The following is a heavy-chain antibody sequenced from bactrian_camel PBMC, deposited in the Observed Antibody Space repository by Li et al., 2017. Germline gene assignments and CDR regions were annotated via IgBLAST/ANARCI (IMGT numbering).Heavy chain of an antibody. CDR1: GYKSMNA. J-gene: IGHJ4*01. V-gene: IGHV3S53*01. Sequence: QLVESGGGSVQAGGSLRLSCSASGYKSMNAMAWFRQPPGTEQVVHRVGVAGIYTGNVAYYADSVEGRFTISRDVAKKELYLQMNSLKPDDTGRYHCVVAKWPGTRCSSQGTQVTVS. CDR2: IYTGNVA. D-gene: IGHD5*01.